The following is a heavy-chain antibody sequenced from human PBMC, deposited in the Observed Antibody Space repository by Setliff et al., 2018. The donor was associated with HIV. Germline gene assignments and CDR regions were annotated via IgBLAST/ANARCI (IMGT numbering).Heavy chain of an antibody. Sequence: SDTLSLTCTVSGDSITSGHFYWGWIRQAPGKGLEWTGNILDGRVTFFNPSLRGRVTISVDASKNQVSLNLRSVTAADTAVYYCASGPIAAAGTRAPLDYWGQGTLVTVSS. J-gene: IGHJ4*02. V-gene: IGHV4-39*07. CDR2: ILDGRVT. CDR1: GDSITSGHFY. CDR3: ASGPIAAAGTRAPLDY. D-gene: IGHD6-13*01.